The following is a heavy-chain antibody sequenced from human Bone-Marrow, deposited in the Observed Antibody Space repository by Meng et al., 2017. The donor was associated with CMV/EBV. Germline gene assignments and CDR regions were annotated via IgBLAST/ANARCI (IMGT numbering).Heavy chain of an antibody. D-gene: IGHD3-9*01. CDR2: ISDSGDST. Sequence: SGFTFNNYAMSWVRQVPGKGLEWVSVISDSGDSTYYADSVKGRFTISRDNSKNTLYLETNTLRVEDTAIYYCAKHQAGGPQGGLTNWGQGSLVTVSS. CDR1: GFTFNNYA. J-gene: IGHJ4*02. V-gene: IGHV3-23*01. CDR3: AKHQAGGPQGGLTN.